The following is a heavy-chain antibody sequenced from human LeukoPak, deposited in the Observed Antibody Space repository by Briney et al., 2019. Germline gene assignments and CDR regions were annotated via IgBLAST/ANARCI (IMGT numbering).Heavy chain of an antibody. CDR2: ICPGDSDT. CDR3: ARLHLTASLAAVYFDY. D-gene: IGHD2-21*02. J-gene: IGHJ4*02. V-gene: IGHV5-51*01. CDR1: GYSFTNYW. Sequence: GESLKIPCKGSGYSFTNYWIGWVRQMPGKGLEWMGIICPGDSDTRYSPSFQGQVTISADKSISTASLQWSSLKASDTAMYYCARLHLTASLAAVYFDYWGQGTLVTVSS.